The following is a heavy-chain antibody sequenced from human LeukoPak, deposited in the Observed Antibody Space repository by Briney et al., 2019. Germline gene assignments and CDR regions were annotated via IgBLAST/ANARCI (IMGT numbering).Heavy chain of an antibody. D-gene: IGHD4-23*01. CDR2: VYYSGET. Sequence: SETLSLTCTVSGASISSSSYSWGWIRQPPGKGLEWIGGVYYSGETHYDPSLKSRVTISVDVSKNQFSLKLSSVTAADTAVYYCAKTGYGGNPFDSWGQGTQVTVSS. J-gene: IGHJ4*02. V-gene: IGHV4-39*01. CDR1: GASISSSSYS. CDR3: AKTGYGGNPFDS.